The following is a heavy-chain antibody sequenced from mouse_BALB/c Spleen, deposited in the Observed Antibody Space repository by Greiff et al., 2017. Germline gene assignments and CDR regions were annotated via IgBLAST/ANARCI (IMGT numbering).Heavy chain of an antibody. V-gene: IGHV5-6-5*01. CDR3: ARYYYGYYFDY. CDR1: GFTFSSYA. J-gene: IGHJ2*01. CDR2: ISSGGST. Sequence: DVHLVESGGGLVKPGGSLKLSCAASGFTFSSYAMSWVRQTPEKRLEWVASISSGGSTYYPDSVKGRFTISRDNARNILYLQMSSLRSEDTAMYYCARYYYGYYFDYWGQGTTLTVSS. D-gene: IGHD1-2*01.